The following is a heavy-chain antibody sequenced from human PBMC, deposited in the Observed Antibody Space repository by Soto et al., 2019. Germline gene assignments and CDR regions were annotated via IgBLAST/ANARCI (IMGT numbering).Heavy chain of an antibody. Sequence: WGSLRLSCTVAGVTFRNYGMHWILKATGKGLEWVAVIWYDGSNKYYADSVEGRFTISRDNSKNTLYLQMNSLRAEDTAVYYCAKHSSRYFYDSSGYYSLDYRGLGTLVTVSS. D-gene: IGHD3-22*01. J-gene: IGHJ4*02. CDR2: IWYDGSNK. CDR1: GVTFRNYG. CDR3: AKHSSRYFYDSSGYYSLDY. V-gene: IGHV3-30*02.